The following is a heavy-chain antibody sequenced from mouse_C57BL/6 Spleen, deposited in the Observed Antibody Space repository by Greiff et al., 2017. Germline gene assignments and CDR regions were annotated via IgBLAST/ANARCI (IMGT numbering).Heavy chain of an antibody. J-gene: IGHJ4*01. D-gene: IGHD4-1*01. V-gene: IGHV1-4*01. CDR1: GYTFTSYT. CDR2: INPSSGYT. Sequence: VQLQQSGAELARPGASVKMSCKASGYTFTSYTMHWVKQRPGQGLEWIGYINPSSGYTKYNQKFKDKATLTADKSSSTAYMQLRSLTSEDSAVYYCASKLTGDAMDYWGQGTSVTVSS. CDR3: ASKLTGDAMDY.